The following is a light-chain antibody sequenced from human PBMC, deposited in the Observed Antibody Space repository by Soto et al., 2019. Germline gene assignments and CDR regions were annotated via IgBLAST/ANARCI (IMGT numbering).Light chain of an antibody. V-gene: IGKV1-5*03. CDR3: HQYNRFPRT. CDR2: KAS. J-gene: IGKJ1*01. CDR1: QSLSIW. Sequence: DIQMTQSPSTLSASVGDRVTITCRASQSLSIWLAWYQQKPGKAPKLLIYKASTLQSGVPSRFSGSGSGTEFTLTITSLQPDDFANYYCHQYNRFPRTFGQGPKVEIK.